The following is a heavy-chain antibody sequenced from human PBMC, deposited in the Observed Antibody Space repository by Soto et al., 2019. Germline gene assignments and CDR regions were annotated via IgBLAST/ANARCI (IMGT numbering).Heavy chain of an antibody. J-gene: IGHJ6*02. CDR1: GYSFTSYW. CDR2: IDPSDSYT. V-gene: IGHV5-10-1*01. D-gene: IGHD3-10*01. CDR3: ARLDMVRGVPTYGMDV. Sequence: PGESLKISGKGSGYSFTSYWISWVRQMPGKGLEWMGRIDPSDSYTNYSPSFQGHVTISADNSISTAYLQWSSLKASDTAMYYCARLDMVRGVPTYGMDVWGQGTTVTVSS.